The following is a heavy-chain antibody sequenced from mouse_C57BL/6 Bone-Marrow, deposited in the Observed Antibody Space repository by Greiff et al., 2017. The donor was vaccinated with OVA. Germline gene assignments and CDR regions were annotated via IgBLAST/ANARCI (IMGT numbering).Heavy chain of an antibody. V-gene: IGHV1-81*01. D-gene: IGHD4-1*01. CDR1: GYTFTSYG. CDR3: ARENWSWFAY. CDR2: IYPRSGNT. Sequence: LQESGAELARPGASVKLSCKASGYTFTSYGISWVKQRTGQGLEWIGEIYPRSGNTYYNEKFKGKATLTADKSSSTAYMELRSLTSEDSAVYFCARENWSWFAYWGQGTLVTVSA. J-gene: IGHJ3*01.